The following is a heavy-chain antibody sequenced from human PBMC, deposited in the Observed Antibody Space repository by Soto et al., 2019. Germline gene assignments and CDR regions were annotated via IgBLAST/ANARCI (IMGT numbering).Heavy chain of an antibody. V-gene: IGHV4-30-2*01. CDR2: IYHSGST. CDR1: GGSISSGGYS. J-gene: IGHJ5*02. D-gene: IGHD3-22*01. CDR3: ARALSSGYYLNWFDP. Sequence: ALSLTCDVSGGSISSGGYSWSWIRQPPGKGLEWIGYIYHSGSTYYNPSLKSRVTISVDRSKNQFSLKLSSVTAADTAVYYCARALSSGYYLNWFDPWGQGTLVTVSS.